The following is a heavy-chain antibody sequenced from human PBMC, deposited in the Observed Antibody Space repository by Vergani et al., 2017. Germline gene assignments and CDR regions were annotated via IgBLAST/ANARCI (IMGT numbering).Heavy chain of an antibody. CDR3: ARAYYYDSSGYPDAFDI. CDR2: IYTSGST. V-gene: IGHV4-61*02. Sequence: QVQLQESGPGLVKPSQTLSLTCTVSGGSISSGSYYWSWIRQPAGKGLEWIGRIYTSGSTNYNPSLKSRVTISVDTSKSQFSLKLSSVTAADTAVYYCARAYYYDSSGYPDAFDIWGQGTMVTVSS. CDR1: GGSISSGSYY. D-gene: IGHD3-22*01. J-gene: IGHJ3*02.